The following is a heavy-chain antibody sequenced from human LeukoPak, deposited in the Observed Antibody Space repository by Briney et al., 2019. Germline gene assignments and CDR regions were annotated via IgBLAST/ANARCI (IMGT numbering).Heavy chain of an antibody. D-gene: IGHD6-19*01. V-gene: IGHV1-69*05. J-gene: IGHJ2*01. CDR3: GRGRKAGAGTGRPRWYSDL. Sequence: SVKVSCKASGGTFSSYAISWVRQAPGQGLEWMGGIIPIFGTANYAQKFQGRVTITTDESTSTAYMELSSLRSEDTAVYYCGRGRKAGAGTGRPRWYSDLGARGPLVTVPS. CDR2: IIPIFGTA. CDR1: GGTFSSYA.